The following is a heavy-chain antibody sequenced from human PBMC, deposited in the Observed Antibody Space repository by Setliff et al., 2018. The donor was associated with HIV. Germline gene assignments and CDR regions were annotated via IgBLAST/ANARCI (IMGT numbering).Heavy chain of an antibody. D-gene: IGHD2-8*01. J-gene: IGHJ3*02. Sequence: ASVKVSCKAPGHTFINYYIHWVRQASGQGLEWMGIIYSGGGSTNYAQKFQGRITMTSDTSTSTVYMELSSLRSEDSAVYYCARSIYEWGAFDIWGQGTMVTVS. CDR1: GHTFINYY. CDR3: ARSIYEWGAFDI. V-gene: IGHV1-46*01. CDR2: IYSGGGST.